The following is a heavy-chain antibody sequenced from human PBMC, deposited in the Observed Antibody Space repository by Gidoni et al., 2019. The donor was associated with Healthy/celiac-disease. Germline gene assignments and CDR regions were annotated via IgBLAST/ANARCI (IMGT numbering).Heavy chain of an antibody. V-gene: IGHV3-30*18. D-gene: IGHD1-7*01. CDR3: AKDNNWNYVDLGDPHRTYFDY. CDR2: ISYDGSNK. CDR1: GFTFSSYG. J-gene: IGHJ4*02. Sequence: QVQLVESGGGVVQPGRSLRLSCAASGFTFSSYGMHWVRQAPGKGLEWVAVISYDGSNKYYADSVKGRFTISRDNSKNTLYLQMNSLRAEDTAVYYCAKDNNWNYVDLGDPHRTYFDYWGQGTLVTVSS.